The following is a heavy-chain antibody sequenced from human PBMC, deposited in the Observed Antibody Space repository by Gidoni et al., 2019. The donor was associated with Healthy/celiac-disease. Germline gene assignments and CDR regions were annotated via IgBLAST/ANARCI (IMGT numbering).Heavy chain of an antibody. CDR3: ARDFGSSSSFHYYGMDV. Sequence: EVQLVESGGGLVQPGGSLRLACAASGFTFSSYWMSWVRQAPGKGLEWVANIKQDGSEKYYVDSVKGRFTISRDNAKNSLYLQMNSLRAEDTAVYYCARDFGSSSSFHYYGMDVWGQGTTVTVSS. CDR1: GFTFSSYW. CDR2: IKQDGSEK. J-gene: IGHJ6*02. D-gene: IGHD6-6*01. V-gene: IGHV3-7*01.